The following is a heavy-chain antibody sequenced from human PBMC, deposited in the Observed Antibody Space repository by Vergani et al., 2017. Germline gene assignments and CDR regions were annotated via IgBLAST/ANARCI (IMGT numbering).Heavy chain of an antibody. CDR2: ISYDGSNK. CDR3: ARDRDGRAVAGCFDY. D-gene: IGHD6-19*01. V-gene: IGHV3-30-3*01. J-gene: IGHJ4*02. Sequence: VQLVESGGGLVQPGRSLRLSCAASGFTFSSYAMHWVRQAPGKGLEWVAVISYDGSNKYYADSVKGRFTISRDNSKNTLYLQMNSLRAEDTAVYYCARDRDGRAVAGCFDYWGQGTLVTVSS. CDR1: GFTFSSYA.